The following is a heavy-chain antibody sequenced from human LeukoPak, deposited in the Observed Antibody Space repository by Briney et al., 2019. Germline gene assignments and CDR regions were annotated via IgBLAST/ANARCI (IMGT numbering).Heavy chain of an antibody. CDR2: ISYDGSNK. CDR1: GFTFSSYG. J-gene: IGHJ6*03. Sequence: PGGSLRLSCAACGFTFSSYGMHWVRQAPGKGLEWVAVISYDGSNKYYADSVKGRFTISRDNSKNTLYLQMNSLRAEDTAVYYCAKDRGYYMDVWGRGTTVTVSS. V-gene: IGHV3-30*18. CDR3: AKDRGYYMDV. D-gene: IGHD3-10*01.